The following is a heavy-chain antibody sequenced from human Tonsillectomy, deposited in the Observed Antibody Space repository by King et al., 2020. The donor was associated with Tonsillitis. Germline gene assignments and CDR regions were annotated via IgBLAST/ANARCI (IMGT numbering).Heavy chain of an antibody. CDR2: ISYDGSQN. V-gene: IGHV3-30*04. D-gene: IGHD1-26*01. J-gene: IGHJ4*02. CDR1: GFTFSIYA. CDR3: EREPFLPRCIGRAYYFDY. Sequence: QLVQSGGGVVQPGRSLRLSCAASGFTFSIYAMHWVRQAPGKGLEWVAVISYDGSQNFYADSVKGRFTISRDNSKNTLYLQMNSLRAEDTAVYYYEREPFLPRCIGRAYYFDYWGQGTLVTVSS.